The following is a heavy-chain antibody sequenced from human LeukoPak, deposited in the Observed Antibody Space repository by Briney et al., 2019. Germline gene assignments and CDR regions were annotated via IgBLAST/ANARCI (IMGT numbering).Heavy chain of an antibody. CDR1: AGSISTYY. CDR2: TSYTGNT. V-gene: IGHV4-59*01. D-gene: IGHD5/OR15-5a*01. J-gene: IGHJ2*01. Sequence: SETLSLTCTLSAGSISTYYWGWLRQPPGKGPEWIGYTSYTGNTNYSPSLKTRVIISVDTSNNQFSLRLNSVTSADTAVYYCARVQKSTRSFWYFDLWGRGTLVAVSS. CDR3: ARVQKSTRSFWYFDL.